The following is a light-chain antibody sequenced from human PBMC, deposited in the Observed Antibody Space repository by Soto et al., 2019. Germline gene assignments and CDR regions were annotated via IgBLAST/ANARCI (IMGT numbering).Light chain of an antibody. J-gene: IGKJ2*01. V-gene: IGKV3-15*01. CDR3: QQYNNWPPT. CDR1: QSVSSN. Sequence: EIGMTQSPATLSVSPGERATLSCRASQSVSSNLAWYQQKPGQAPRLLIYGASTRATGIPARFSGSGSGTEFTLTISSLQSEDFAVYYWQQYNNWPPTFGQGTKLEIK. CDR2: GAS.